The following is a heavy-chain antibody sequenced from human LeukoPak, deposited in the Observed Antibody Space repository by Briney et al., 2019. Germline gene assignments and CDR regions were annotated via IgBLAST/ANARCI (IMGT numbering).Heavy chain of an antibody. CDR3: ARGVYSYGYVNYGMDV. Sequence: GGSLRLSCAASGFAVSSNYMSWVRQAPGKGLEWVSNIHSGGSTYYADSVQGRFIISRDNSKNTLYLQMNSLRDEDTAVYYCARGVYSYGYVNYGMDVWGQGTTVTVSS. CDR2: IHSGGST. D-gene: IGHD5-18*01. J-gene: IGHJ6*02. CDR1: GFAVSSNY. V-gene: IGHV3-66*01.